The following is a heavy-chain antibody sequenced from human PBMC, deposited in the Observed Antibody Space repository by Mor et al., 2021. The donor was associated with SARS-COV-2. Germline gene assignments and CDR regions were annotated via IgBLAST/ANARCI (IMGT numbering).Heavy chain of an antibody. CDR1: Y. J-gene: IGHJ3*02. V-gene: IGHV3-11*05. D-gene: IGHD3-22*01. CDR3: ARGGPYDSSGSDAFDI. Sequence: YMSWIRQAPVQGLEWVSYISSSSSYTNYADSVKGRFTISRDNAKNSLYLQMNSLRAEDTAVYYCARGGPYDSSGSDAFDIWGQGTMVTVSS. CDR2: ISSSSSYT.